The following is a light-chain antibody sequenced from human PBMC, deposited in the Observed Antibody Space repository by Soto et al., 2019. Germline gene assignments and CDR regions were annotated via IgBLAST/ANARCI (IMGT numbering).Light chain of an antibody. J-gene: IGKJ4*01. CDR3: QQYNNWPLLT. CDR1: QSVGSN. Sequence: EIVMTQSPATLPVSPGERATLSCRASQSVGSNLAWYQQKPGQAPRFLIYGASTRATGIPARFSGSGSGTEFTLTISSLQSEDFAVYYCQQYNNWPLLTFGGGTKVEIK. V-gene: IGKV3-15*01. CDR2: GAS.